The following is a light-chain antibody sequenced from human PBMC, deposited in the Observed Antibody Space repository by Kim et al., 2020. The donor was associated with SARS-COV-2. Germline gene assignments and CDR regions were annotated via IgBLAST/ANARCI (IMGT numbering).Light chain of an antibody. J-gene: IGKJ2*01. Sequence: GSPGESATLSCGASQSVGSDLAWFQQKSGEAPRLLIYDASTRATGIPGRFTGSGSGTEFTLTISSLQSEDFAVYYCQQYKSLPPYTFGQGTKLEI. CDR1: QSVGSD. CDR3: QQYKSLPPYT. CDR2: DAS. V-gene: IGKV3-15*01.